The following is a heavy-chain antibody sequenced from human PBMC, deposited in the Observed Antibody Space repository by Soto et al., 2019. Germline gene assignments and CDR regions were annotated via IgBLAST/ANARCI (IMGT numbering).Heavy chain of an antibody. CDR1: GYTFTSYG. Sequence: ASVKVSCKASGYTFTSYGINWVRQAPGQGLEWMGWISAYNGNTNYAQKLQGRVTMTTDTSTSTAYMELRSLRSDDTAVYYCARVYQDIVVAVAATPLSDSSGYYRNWFDPWGQGILVTGS. V-gene: IGHV1-18*04. CDR2: ISAYNGNT. J-gene: IGHJ5*02. D-gene: IGHD2-15*01. CDR3: ARVYQDIVVAVAATPLSDSSGYYRNWFDP.